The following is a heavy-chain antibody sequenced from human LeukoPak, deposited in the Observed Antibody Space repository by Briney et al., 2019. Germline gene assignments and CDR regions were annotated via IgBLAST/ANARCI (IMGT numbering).Heavy chain of an antibody. Sequence: SETLSLTCAVSGGSFSGYYWTWIRQPPGKGLEWIGEINHSGSTNYNPSLKSRVTISVDTSKNQFSLKLSSVTAADTAVYYCARGTGRDGYRAEYYFDYWGQGTLVTVSS. D-gene: IGHD5-24*01. V-gene: IGHV4-34*01. J-gene: IGHJ4*02. CDR2: INHSGST. CDR1: GGSFSGYY. CDR3: ARGTGRDGYRAEYYFDY.